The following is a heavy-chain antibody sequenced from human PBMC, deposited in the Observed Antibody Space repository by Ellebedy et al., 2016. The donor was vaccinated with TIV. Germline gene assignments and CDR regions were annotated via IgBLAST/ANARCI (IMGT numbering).Heavy chain of an antibody. D-gene: IGHD3-16*01. CDR2: ISGSASVT. J-gene: IGHJ5*02. V-gene: IGHV3-48*04. CDR1: GFIVSTNH. CDR3: ARSYGARTSGP. Sequence: GESLKISCTASGFIVSTNHMSWVRQAPGKGLEWVSYISGSASVTAYADSVKGRFTISRDNARTSLYLQMNRLRVDDTAMYYCARSYGARTSGPWGQGTLVTVSS.